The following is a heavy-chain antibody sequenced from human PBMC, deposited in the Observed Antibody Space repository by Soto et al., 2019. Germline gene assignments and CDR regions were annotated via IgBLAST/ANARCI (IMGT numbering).Heavy chain of an antibody. CDR3: ARELPVVWTYFDLRDEFAF. CDR2: INPSGGST. V-gene: IGHV1-46*03. Sequence: GASVKVSCKASGYTFTSYYMHWVRQAPGQGLEWMGVINPSGGSTSYAQKFQGRVTMTRDTSTSTVYMELSSLRSEDTAVYYCARELPVVWTYFDLRDEFAFWGQGSLVPVSS. CDR1: GYTFTSYY. D-gene: IGHD3-9*01. J-gene: IGHJ4*03.